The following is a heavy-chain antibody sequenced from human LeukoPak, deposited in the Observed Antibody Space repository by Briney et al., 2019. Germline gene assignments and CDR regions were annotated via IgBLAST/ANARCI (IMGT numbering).Heavy chain of an antibody. D-gene: IGHD2-2*01. CDR2: IIPIFGTA. J-gene: IGHJ5*02. V-gene: IGHV1-69*13. Sequence: SVKVSCKASGGTFSSYAISWVRQAPGQGLEWMGGIIPIFGTANYAQKFQGRVTITADESTSTAYMELSSLRSEDTAVYYCARDRESIVVVPAAGYNWFDPWGQGTLVTVSS. CDR3: ARDRESIVVVPAAGYNWFDP. CDR1: GGTFSSYA.